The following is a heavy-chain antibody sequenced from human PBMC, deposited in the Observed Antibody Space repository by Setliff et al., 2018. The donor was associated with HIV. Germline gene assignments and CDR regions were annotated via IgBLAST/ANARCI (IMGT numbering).Heavy chain of an antibody. J-gene: IGHJ4*02. CDR3: AKELAASGLGYFDS. V-gene: IGHV3-23*01. CDR1: GFTFSNYA. Sequence: GSLRLSCAAPGFTFSNYAMSWVRQAPGEGLEWVSAILSTGERTFYADSVKGRCTISRDNSKNTVYLQMNSLRAEDTAEYYCAKELAASGLGYFDSWGRGILVTVSS. D-gene: IGHD3-22*01. CDR2: ILSTGERT.